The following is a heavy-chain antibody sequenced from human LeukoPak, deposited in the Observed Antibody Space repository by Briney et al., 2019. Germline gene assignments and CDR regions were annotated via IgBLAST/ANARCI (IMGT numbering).Heavy chain of an antibody. CDR2: ISSSGSTI. CDR3: ARQSYYYDSSGHYVYYFDY. J-gene: IGHJ4*02. CDR1: GFTFSDYY. V-gene: IGHV3-11*01. D-gene: IGHD3-22*01. Sequence: GGSLRLSCAPSGFTFSDYYMSWIRPAPGGGLGWVSYISSSGSTIYYADSVKGRFTISRDNAKNSLYLQMNSLRAEDTAVYYCARQSYYYDSSGHYVYYFDYWGQGTLVTVSS.